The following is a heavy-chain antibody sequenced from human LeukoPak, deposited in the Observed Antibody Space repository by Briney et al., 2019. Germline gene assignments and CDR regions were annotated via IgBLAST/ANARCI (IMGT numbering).Heavy chain of an antibody. Sequence: SETLSLPCTVSGGSIRSYYWSWIRPPPGKGLEWIGYIYYSGSTNYNPSLKSRVTISVDTSKNQFSLKLSSVTAADTAVYYCARGEDYYDSSGYFDYWGQGTLVTVSS. CDR3: ARGEDYYDSSGYFDY. J-gene: IGHJ4*02. CDR1: GGSIRSYY. CDR2: IYYSGST. V-gene: IGHV4-59*01. D-gene: IGHD3-22*01.